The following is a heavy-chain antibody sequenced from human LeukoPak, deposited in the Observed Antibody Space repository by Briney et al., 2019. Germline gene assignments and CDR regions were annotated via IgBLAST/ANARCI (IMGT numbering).Heavy chain of an antibody. CDR2: IIPIFGTA. CDR1: GGTFSSYA. D-gene: IGHD4-17*01. V-gene: IGHV1-69*13. CDR3: ARTPTADTINYFDY. J-gene: IGHJ4*02. Sequence: GASVKVSCKASGGTFSSYAISWVRQAPGQGLEWMGGIIPIFGTANYAQKFQGRVTITADESTSTAYMELSSLRSEDTAVYYCARTPTADTINYFDYWGQGTLVTVSS.